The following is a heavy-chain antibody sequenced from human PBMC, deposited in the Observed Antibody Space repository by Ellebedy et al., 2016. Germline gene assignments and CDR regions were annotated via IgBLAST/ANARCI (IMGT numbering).Heavy chain of an antibody. D-gene: IGHD4-17*01. Sequence: SVKVSXKASGGTFSSYAISWVRQAPGQGLEWMGGIIPIFGTANYAQKFQGRVTITRDTSASTAYMELSSLRSEDTAVYYCAREDTVDYYGMDVWGQGTTVTVSS. V-gene: IGHV1-69*05. CDR1: GGTFSSYA. CDR3: AREDTVDYYGMDV. CDR2: IIPIFGTA. J-gene: IGHJ6*02.